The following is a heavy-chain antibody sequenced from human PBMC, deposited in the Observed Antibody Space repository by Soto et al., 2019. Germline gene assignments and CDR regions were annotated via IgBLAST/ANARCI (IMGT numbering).Heavy chain of an antibody. D-gene: IGHD5-18*01. CDR1: GGSISSSSYY. CDR3: ARHDTAMVTSYFDY. J-gene: IGHJ4*02. Sequence: PSETLSLTCTVSGGSISSSSYYWGWIRQPPGKGLEWIGSIYYSGSTYYNPSLKSRVTISVDTSKNQFSLKLSSATAADTAVYYCARHDTAMVTSYFDYWGQGTLVTVS. CDR2: IYYSGST. V-gene: IGHV4-39*01.